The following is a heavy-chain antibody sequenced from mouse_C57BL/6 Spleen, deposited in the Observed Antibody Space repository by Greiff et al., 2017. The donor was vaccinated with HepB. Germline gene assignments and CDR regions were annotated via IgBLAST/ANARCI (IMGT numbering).Heavy chain of an antibody. CDR2: IYPGDGDT. J-gene: IGHJ2*01. V-gene: IGHV1-82*01. CDR3: AREGTNWDVGY. CDR1: GYAFSSSW. Sequence: VQLQQSGPELVKPGASVKISCKASGYAFSSSWMNWVKQRPGKGLEWIGRIYPGDGDTNYNGKFKGKATLTADKSSSTAYMQLSSLTSEDSAVYFCAREGTNWDVGYWGQGTTLTVSS. D-gene: IGHD4-1*01.